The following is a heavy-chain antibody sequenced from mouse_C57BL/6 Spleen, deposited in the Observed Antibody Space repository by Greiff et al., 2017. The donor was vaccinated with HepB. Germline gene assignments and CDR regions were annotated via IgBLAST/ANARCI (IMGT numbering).Heavy chain of an antibody. J-gene: IGHJ3*01. V-gene: IGHV1-50*01. Sequence: VQLQQPGAELVKPGASVKLSCKASGYTFTSYWMQWVKQRPGQGLEWIGEIDPSDSYTNYNQKFKGKATLTVDTSSSTAYMQLSSLTSEDSAVYYCARGDYSNYGGFAYWGQGTLVTVSA. D-gene: IGHD2-5*01. CDR2: IDPSDSYT. CDR1: GYTFTSYW. CDR3: ARGDYSNYGGFAY.